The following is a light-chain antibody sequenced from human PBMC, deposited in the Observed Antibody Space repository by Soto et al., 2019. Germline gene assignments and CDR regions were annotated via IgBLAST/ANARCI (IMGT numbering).Light chain of an antibody. J-gene: IGKJ2*01. CDR3: QQRSYWPPYT. Sequence: EIVLTQSPATLSLSPGERATLSCRASQSVSSYLAWYQQKPGQAPRLLIYDASNRATGIPARFSGSGSGTDFPLTISSLKPEDFAVYYCQQRSYWPPYTFGQGTKLEIK. V-gene: IGKV3-11*01. CDR1: QSVSSY. CDR2: DAS.